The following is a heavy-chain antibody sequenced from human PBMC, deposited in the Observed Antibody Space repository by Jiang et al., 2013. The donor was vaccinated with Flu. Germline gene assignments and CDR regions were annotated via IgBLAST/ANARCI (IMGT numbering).Heavy chain of an antibody. D-gene: IGHD4/OR15-4a*01. V-gene: IGHV4-34*01. J-gene: IGHJ5*02. CDR3: ARRVNLSVWWRGGRWFDP. CDR1: GGSLTGYY. Sequence: VALLKPSETLSLTCAVHGGSLTGYYWSWIRQPPGKGLEWMGEISHGRSTNYNPAVRSRLTLSVDTSKNQFSLRLTSVTAADTAVYYCARRVNLSVWWRGGRWFDPWGQGTLVTVSS. CDR2: ISHGRST.